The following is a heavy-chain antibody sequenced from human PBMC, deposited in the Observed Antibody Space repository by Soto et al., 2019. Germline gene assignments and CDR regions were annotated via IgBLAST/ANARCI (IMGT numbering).Heavy chain of an antibody. J-gene: IGHJ2*01. CDR3: AREASYYGAAPWFFDL. V-gene: IGHV1-24*01. CDR1: GYTLTELS. D-gene: IGHD4-17*01. Sequence: ASVKVSCKVSGYTLTELSMHWVRQAPGKGLEWMGGFDPEDGETIYAQKFQGRVTMTEDTSTDTAYMELRSLRSDDTAVYYCAREASYYGAAPWFFDLWGRGTLVTVSS. CDR2: FDPEDGET.